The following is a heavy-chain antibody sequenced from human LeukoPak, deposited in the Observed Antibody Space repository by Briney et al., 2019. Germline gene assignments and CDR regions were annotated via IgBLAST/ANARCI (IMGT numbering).Heavy chain of an antibody. V-gene: IGHV1-18*01. CDR1: GYTFTSYG. J-gene: IGHJ5*02. D-gene: IGHD4-17*01. Sequence: GASVKVSCKASGYTFTSYGISWVRQAPGQGLEWMGWISAYNGNTNYAQKLQGRVTMTTDTSTSTAYMELRSLRSDDTAVYYCAEVSTVTTGENWFDPWGQGTLVTASS. CDR2: ISAYNGNT. CDR3: AEVSTVTTGENWFDP.